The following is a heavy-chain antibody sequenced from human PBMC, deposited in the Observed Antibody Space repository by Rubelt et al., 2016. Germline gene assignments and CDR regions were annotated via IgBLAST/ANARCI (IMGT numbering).Heavy chain of an antibody. V-gene: IGHV3-48*03. CDR3: ARAKLLWYRELSGNYDL. D-gene: IGHD3-10*01. CDR2: ISNSDDAI. J-gene: IGHJ5*02. CDR1: GFRFNTYE. Sequence: EVQLLESGGGLVQPGGSLRLSCAASGFRFNTYEMNWVRQAPGKGLEWLSYISNSDDAIYYAECVKGRFTISRDDAKSSLDMQMTSLTAEDTAVYYCARAKLLWYRELSGNYDLWGQGTLVTVSS.